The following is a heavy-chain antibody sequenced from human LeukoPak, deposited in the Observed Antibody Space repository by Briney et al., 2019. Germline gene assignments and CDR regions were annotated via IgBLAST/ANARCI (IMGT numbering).Heavy chain of an antibody. V-gene: IGHV4-39*01. CDR3: ARRAAAVIDAFDI. CDR2: IYYSGST. D-gene: IGHD6-13*01. J-gene: IGHJ3*02. CDR1: GGSISSSSYY. Sequence: SETLSLTCTVSGGSISSSSYYWGWIRQPPGKGLEWIGSIYYSGSTYYNPSLKSRVTISVDTSKNQFSLKLGSVTAADTAVYYCARRAAAVIDAFDIWGQGTMVTVSS.